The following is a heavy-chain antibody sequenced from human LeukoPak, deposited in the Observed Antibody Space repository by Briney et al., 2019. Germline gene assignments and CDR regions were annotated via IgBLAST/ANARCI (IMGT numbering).Heavy chain of an antibody. CDR2: IIPIFGTA. CDR3: ARVVPLAAGYDRAGYYFDY. Sequence: SVKVSCKASGGTFSSYAISWVRQAPGQGLEWMGGIIPIFGTANYAQKFQGRVTITTDESTSTAYMELSSLRSENTAVYYCARVVPLAAGYDRAGYYFDYWGQGTLVTVSS. V-gene: IGHV1-69*05. CDR1: GGTFSSYA. J-gene: IGHJ4*02. D-gene: IGHD3-22*01.